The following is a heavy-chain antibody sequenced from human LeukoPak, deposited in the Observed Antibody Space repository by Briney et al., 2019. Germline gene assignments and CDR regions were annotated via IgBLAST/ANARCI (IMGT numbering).Heavy chain of an antibody. J-gene: IGHJ3*01. V-gene: IGHV1-46*01. Sequence: GASAKVSCKASGYTFTGYYIHWVRQAPGQGLEWMGKINPSGGSTSYPRKFQGRVTMTRDTSTTTVYMGLSTLRSEDTAIYYCARGYCSGGGCSVLDAFDGWGQGTMVTVSS. CDR1: GYTFTGYY. D-gene: IGHD2-15*01. CDR3: ARGYCSGGGCSVLDAFDG. CDR2: INPSGGST.